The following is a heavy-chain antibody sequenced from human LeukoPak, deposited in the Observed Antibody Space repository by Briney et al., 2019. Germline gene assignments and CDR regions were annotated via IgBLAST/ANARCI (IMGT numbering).Heavy chain of an antibody. V-gene: IGHV1-46*01. CDR3: ARGRPYYYDSSGYYFFDY. J-gene: IGHJ4*02. Sequence: ASVKVSCKASGYTFTSYYMHWVRQAPGQGLECMGIINPSGGSTSYAQKFQGRVTMTRDTSTSTVYMELSSLRSEDTAVYYCARGRPYYYDSSGYYFFDYWGQGTLVTVSS. CDR1: GYTFTSYY. CDR2: INPSGGST. D-gene: IGHD3-22*01.